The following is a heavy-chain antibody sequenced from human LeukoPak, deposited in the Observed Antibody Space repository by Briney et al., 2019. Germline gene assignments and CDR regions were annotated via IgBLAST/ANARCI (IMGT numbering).Heavy chain of an antibody. Sequence: SQTLSLTCAVSGYSISSGYYGGWIRQPPGKGLECIGSIYHSGSTYYNPSLKSRVTISVDTSKNQFSLKLSSVTAADTAVYYCARQQQYYDFWSGYYRFDPWGQGTLVTVSS. J-gene: IGHJ5*02. CDR3: ARQQQYYDFWSGYYRFDP. CDR1: GYSISSGYY. CDR2: IYHSGST. V-gene: IGHV4-38-2*01. D-gene: IGHD3-3*01.